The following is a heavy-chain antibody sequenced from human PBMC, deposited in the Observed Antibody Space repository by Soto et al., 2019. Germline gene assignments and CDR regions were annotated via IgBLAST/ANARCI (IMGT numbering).Heavy chain of an antibody. CDR3: ARDRGYSYGSADYGMDV. V-gene: IGHV3-13*01. J-gene: IGHJ6*02. CDR1: GFTFSSYD. Sequence: GGSLRLSCAASGFTFSSYDMHWVRQATGKGLEWVSAIGTAGDTYYPGSVKGRFTISRENAKNSLYLQMNSLRAGDTAVYYCARDRGYSYGSADYGMDVWGQGTTVTVSS. CDR2: IGTAGDT. D-gene: IGHD5-18*01.